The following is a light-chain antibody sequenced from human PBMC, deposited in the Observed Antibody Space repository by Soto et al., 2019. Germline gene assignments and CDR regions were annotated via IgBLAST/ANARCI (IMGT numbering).Light chain of an antibody. CDR1: QSISSS. Sequence: DIQMTQSPLSLSASVGDRVTITCRASQSISSSLNWYQKKPGKAPNLLIYDASSLQSGVPSSFSGSGSGTDFTLTIGSLKPEDFATYYCQQSYIPPLTFGQGTRLEIK. CDR3: QQSYIPPLT. CDR2: DAS. J-gene: IGKJ5*01. V-gene: IGKV1-39*01.